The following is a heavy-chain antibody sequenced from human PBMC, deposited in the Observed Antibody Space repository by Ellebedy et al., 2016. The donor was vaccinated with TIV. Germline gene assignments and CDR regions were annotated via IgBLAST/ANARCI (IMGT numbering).Heavy chain of an antibody. J-gene: IGHJ4*02. D-gene: IGHD1-26*01. V-gene: IGHV1-69*04. CDR3: ARWGGSSGRFQGPYDF. CDR1: GGTFSNHA. Sequence: AASVKVSCKASGGTFSNHAFNWVRQAPGQGLEWMGRIIPILGVADYAQNFQGRVTFTADKYTTTAYMELSSLRSEDTAVYYCARWGGSSGRFQGPYDFWGQGTLVAVSS. CDR2: IIPILGVA.